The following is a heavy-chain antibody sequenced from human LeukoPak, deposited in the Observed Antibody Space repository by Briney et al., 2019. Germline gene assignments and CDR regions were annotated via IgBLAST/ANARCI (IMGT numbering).Heavy chain of an antibody. J-gene: IGHJ3*02. V-gene: IGHV4-59*01. Sequence: PSETLSLTCTVSGGSISGYYWNWIRQAPGKGLEWIGYIHSSGSTNYNPSLKRRVTISVDTSKNQFSLKLSSVTAADTAVFYCASANTGYPGNAFDIWGQGTMVTVSS. CDR3: ASANTGYPGNAFDI. CDR2: IHSSGST. D-gene: IGHD3-9*01. CDR1: GGSISGYY.